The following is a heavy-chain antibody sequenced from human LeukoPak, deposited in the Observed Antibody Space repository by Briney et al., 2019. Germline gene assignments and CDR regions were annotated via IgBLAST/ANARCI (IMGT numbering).Heavy chain of an antibody. CDR2: ISSSSSYI. CDR1: GFTFSSYS. D-gene: IGHD3-10*01. CDR3: AKVSGGYYFDY. Sequence: GSLRLSCAASGFTFSSYSMNWVRQAPGKGLEWVSSISSSSSYIYYADSVKGRFTISRDNAKNSLYLQMNSLRAEDTAVYYCAKVSGGYYFDYWGQGTLVTVSS. V-gene: IGHV3-21*01. J-gene: IGHJ4*02.